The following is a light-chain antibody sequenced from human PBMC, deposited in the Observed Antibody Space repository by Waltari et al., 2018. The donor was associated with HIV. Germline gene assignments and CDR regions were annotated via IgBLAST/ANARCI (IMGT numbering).Light chain of an antibody. CDR2: DNN. Sequence: QYVFRQPPSVSASRGQRGNISCPGTRSNFGSFFVCWYQQLPGTAPILLIYDNNKRPSEIPDRFSGSKSDTSATLDIIGLQTGDEADYYCGTWDSRLSIYVFGAGTRVTVL. J-gene: IGLJ1*01. V-gene: IGLV1-51*01. CDR1: RSNFGSFF. CDR3: GTWDSRLSIYV.